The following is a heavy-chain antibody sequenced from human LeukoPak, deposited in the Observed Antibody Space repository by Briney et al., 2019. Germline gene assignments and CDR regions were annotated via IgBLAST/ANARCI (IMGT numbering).Heavy chain of an antibody. V-gene: IGHV3-21*01. CDR1: GFTFSSYS. CDR3: VGTPPLDAFDI. D-gene: IGHD1-1*01. J-gene: IGHJ3*02. CDR2: ISSSSSYI. Sequence: GGSLRLSCAASGFTFSSYSMNWVRQAPGKGLEWVSSISSSSSYIYYADSVKGRFTISRDNTKNSLYLQMNSLRAEDTAVYYCVGTPPLDAFDIWGQGTMVTVSS.